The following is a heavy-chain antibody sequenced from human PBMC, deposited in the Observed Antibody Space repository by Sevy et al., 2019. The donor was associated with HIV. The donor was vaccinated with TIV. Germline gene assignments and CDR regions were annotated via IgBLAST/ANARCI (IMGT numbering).Heavy chain of an antibody. D-gene: IGHD3-10*01. CDR3: GSEMISMVPGVPDAFDI. J-gene: IGHJ3*02. CDR2: INNDGSNR. CDR1: GFTFGNYW. V-gene: IGHV3-74*01. Sequence: GGSLRLSCAASGFTFGNYWMHWVRQAPGKGLVWISRINNDGSNRNYADSVKGRFTTSRENAKNTLYLQMSSLRAEDTAVYHCGSEMISMVPGVPDAFDIWGQGTMVTVSS.